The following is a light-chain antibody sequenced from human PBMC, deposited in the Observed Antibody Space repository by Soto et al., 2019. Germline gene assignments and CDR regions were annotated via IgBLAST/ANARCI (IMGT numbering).Light chain of an antibody. V-gene: IGKV3-15*01. Sequence: EIVMTQAPATLSVSPGERATLSCRASQSISSNLAWYQQKSGQAPRLLIYGASTRATGIPARFSGSGSGTEFTLTISSLQSEDFAVYYCQQYNNWPPWTIGLGTKVDIK. J-gene: IGKJ1*01. CDR2: GAS. CDR3: QQYNNWPPWT. CDR1: QSISSN.